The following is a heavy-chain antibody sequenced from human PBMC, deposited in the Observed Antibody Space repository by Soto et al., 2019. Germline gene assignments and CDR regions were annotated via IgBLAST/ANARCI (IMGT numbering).Heavy chain of an antibody. CDR2: INPSGGST. Sequence: ASVKVSCKASGYTFTSYYMHWVRQAPGQGLEWMGIINPSGGSTSYAQKFQGRVTMTRDTSTSTVYMELSSLRSEDTAVYYCATSPRYCSSTSCYGHGMDVWGQGTTVTVSS. CDR3: ATSPRYCSSTSCYGHGMDV. D-gene: IGHD2-2*01. J-gene: IGHJ6*02. CDR1: GYTFTSYY. V-gene: IGHV1-46*01.